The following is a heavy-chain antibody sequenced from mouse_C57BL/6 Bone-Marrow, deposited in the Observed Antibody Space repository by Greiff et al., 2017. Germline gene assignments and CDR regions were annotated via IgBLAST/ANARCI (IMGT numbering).Heavy chain of an antibody. V-gene: IGHV1-64*01. CDR3: AREDSSGYLWFAY. J-gene: IGHJ3*01. CDR1: GYTFTSYW. Sequence: QVQLQQPGAELVKPGASVKLSCKASGYTFTSYWMHWVKQRPGQGLEWIGMIHPNSGSTNYNEKFKSKATLTVDKSSSTAYMQLSSLTSEDSAVYYCAREDSSGYLWFAYWGQGTLVTVSA. CDR2: IHPNSGST. D-gene: IGHD3-2*02.